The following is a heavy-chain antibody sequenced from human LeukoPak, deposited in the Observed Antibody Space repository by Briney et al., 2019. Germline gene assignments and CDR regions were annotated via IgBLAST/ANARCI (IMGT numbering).Heavy chain of an antibody. D-gene: IGHD3-22*01. CDR1: GGSIRSGDYY. CDR3: AGGENYYDSSGYYFDS. Sequence: SQTLSLTCTVSGGSIRSGDYYWSWIRQPPGKGLEWIGYIYYSGSTYYNPSFKSRFTISVDTSKNRFSLRLTSVTAADTAVYYCAGGENYYDSSGYYFDSWGQGTLVTVSS. V-gene: IGHV4-30-4*08. CDR2: IYYSGST. J-gene: IGHJ4*02.